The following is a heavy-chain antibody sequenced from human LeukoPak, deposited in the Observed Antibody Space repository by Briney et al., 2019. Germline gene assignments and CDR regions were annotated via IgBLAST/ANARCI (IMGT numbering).Heavy chain of an antibody. V-gene: IGHV3-7*01. CDR1: GFTFSSYW. D-gene: IGHD3-16*01. CDR3: ARVRGRMGGWMRYYFDY. CDR2: IKQDGSEK. Sequence: GGSLRLSCAASGFTFSSYWMSWVRQAPGKGLEWVANIKQDGSEKYYVDSVKGRFTISRDNAKNSLYLQMNSLRAEDTAVYYCARVRGRMGGWMRYYFDYWGQGTLVTVSS. J-gene: IGHJ4*02.